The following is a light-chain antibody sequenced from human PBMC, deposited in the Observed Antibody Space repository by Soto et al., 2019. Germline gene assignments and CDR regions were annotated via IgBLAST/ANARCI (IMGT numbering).Light chain of an antibody. CDR2: WAS. CDR1: QSVLDISNNKNY. J-gene: IGKJ2*01. V-gene: IGKV4-1*01. CDR3: QQYYRTNPT. Sequence: DIVMTQSPDSLAVSLGERATINCKSSQSVLDISNNKNYLAWYQQKPRQPPKLLIYWASARESGVPDRFSGSGAGTDFTLTISSLQAEDVAVYYCQQYYRTNPTVGQGTKLEIK.